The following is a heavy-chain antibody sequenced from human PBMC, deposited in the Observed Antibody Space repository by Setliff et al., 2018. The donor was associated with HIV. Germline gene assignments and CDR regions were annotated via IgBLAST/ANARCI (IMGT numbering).Heavy chain of an antibody. CDR2: IIPFFGTA. CDR1: GGTFSTDA. CDR3: ARRGFYDSSGQVWAFDI. Sequence: SVKVSCKASGGTFSTDAFSWVRQAPGQGLEWMGGIIPFFGTANYAQKFQGRVTITADGSSSTAYMGLSGLRSEDTAVYFCARRGFYDSSGQVWAFDIWGQGTMVTVSS. V-gene: IGHV1-69*13. D-gene: IGHD3-22*01. J-gene: IGHJ3*02.